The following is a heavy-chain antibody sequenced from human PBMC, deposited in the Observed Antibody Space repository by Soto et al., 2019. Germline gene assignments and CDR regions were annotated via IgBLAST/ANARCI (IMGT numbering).Heavy chain of an antibody. V-gene: IGHV4-34*01. D-gene: IGHD3-22*01. CDR2: INHSGST. CDR3: AGQEGGHYYDSSGYFFY. CDR1: GGSFSGYY. Sequence: PSETLSLTCAVYGGSFSGYYWTWIRQPPGTGLEWIGEINHSGSTNYNPSLKSRVTISIDRSKNQFSLKLSSATAADTAVYYCAGQEGGHYYDSSGYFFYWGQGTLVTVSS. J-gene: IGHJ4*02.